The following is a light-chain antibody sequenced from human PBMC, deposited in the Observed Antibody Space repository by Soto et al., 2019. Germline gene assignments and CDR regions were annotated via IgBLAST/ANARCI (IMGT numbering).Light chain of an antibody. Sequence: IVMTHSPSTLSVSPGEIATLSFRASQSVSSNLAWYQQKPGQAPRLLIYGEYNRATGITARLSGSGSGTEFTLNISRLQSEDFAVYYCQQYNNWPQLTFGGGNKVDIK. CDR1: QSVSSN. V-gene: IGKV3-15*01. J-gene: IGKJ4*01. CDR3: QQYNNWPQLT. CDR2: GEY.